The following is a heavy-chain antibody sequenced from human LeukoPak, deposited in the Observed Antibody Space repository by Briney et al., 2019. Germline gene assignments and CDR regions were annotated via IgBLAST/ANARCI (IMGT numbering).Heavy chain of an antibody. CDR1: GFTFSSYG. CDR3: AKRGGLSSLFDP. J-gene: IGHJ5*02. V-gene: IGHV3-30*02. CDR2: IRYDGSNK. Sequence: GGSLRLSCAASGFTFSSYGMHWVRQAPGKGLEWVAFIRYDGSNKYYADSVKGRFTISRDNSKNTLYLQMNSLRAEDTAVYYCAKRGGLSSLFDPWGKGTLVTVSS. D-gene: IGHD2-15*01.